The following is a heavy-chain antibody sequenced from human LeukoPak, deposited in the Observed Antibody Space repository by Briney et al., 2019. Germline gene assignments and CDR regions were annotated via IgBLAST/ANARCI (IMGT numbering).Heavy chain of an antibody. V-gene: IGHV3-48*04. CDR1: GFTFSSYS. CDR3: ARKAGTFDY. CDR2: ISSSSSTI. D-gene: IGHD1-1*01. J-gene: IGHJ4*02. Sequence: GGSLRLSCAASGFTFSSYSMNWVRQAPGKGLEWVSYISSSSSTIYYADSVKGRFTISRDNAKNSLYLQMNSLRAEDTAVYYCARKAGTFDYWGQGALVTVSS.